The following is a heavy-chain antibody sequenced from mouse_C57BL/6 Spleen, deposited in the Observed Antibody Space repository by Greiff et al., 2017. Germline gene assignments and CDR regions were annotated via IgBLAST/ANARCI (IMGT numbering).Heavy chain of an antibody. V-gene: IGHV1-69*01. CDR2: IDPSDSYT. CDR3: ARSGGNYGGFAY. D-gene: IGHD2-1*01. J-gene: IGHJ3*01. CDR1: GYTFTSYW. Sequence: QVQLQQPGAELVMPGASVKLSCKASGYTFTSYWMHWVKQRPGQGLEWIGEIDPSDSYTNYNQKLKGKSTLTVDKSSSTAYMQLSSLTSEDSAVYYCARSGGNYGGFAYWGQGTLVTVSA.